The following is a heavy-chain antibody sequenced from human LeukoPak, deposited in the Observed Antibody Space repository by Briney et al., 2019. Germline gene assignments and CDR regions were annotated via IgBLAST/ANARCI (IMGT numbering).Heavy chain of an antibody. D-gene: IGHD3-10*01. CDR1: GYSFISYW. CDR2: IYPGDSDT. Sequence: GESLKISCKGSGYSFISYWIGWVSQMPGKGLEWMGIIYPGDSDTRYSPSFQGQVTISADKSISTAYLQWSSLKASDTAMYYCARWDYYGSGSYYRSPNFDYWGQGTLVTVSS. CDR3: ARWDYYGSGSYYRSPNFDY. V-gene: IGHV5-51*01. J-gene: IGHJ4*02.